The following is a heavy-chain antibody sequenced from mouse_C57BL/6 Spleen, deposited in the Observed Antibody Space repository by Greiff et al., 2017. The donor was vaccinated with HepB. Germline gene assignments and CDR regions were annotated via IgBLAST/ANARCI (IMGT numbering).Heavy chain of an antibody. CDR2: IHPNSGST. CDR3: RVLRSYAMDY. V-gene: IGHV1-64*01. CDR1: GYTFTSYW. D-gene: IGHD1-1*01. J-gene: IGHJ4*01. Sequence: QVQLQQPGAELVKPGASVKLSCKASGYTFTSYWMHWVKQRPGQGLEWIGMIHPNSGSTNYNEKFKSKATLTVDKSSSTAYMQLSSLTSEDSAVYYGRVLRSYAMDYWGQGTSVTVSS.